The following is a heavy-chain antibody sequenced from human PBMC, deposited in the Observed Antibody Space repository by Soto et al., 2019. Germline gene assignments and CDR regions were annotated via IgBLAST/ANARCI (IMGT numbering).Heavy chain of an antibody. CDR3: ARPAATVTNYFDY. J-gene: IGHJ4*02. Sequence: SETLSLTCTVSGGSISSSSYYWGWIRQPPGKGLEWIGSIYYSGSTYYNPSLKSRVTISVDTSKNQFSLKLSSVTAADTAVYYCARPAATVTNYFDYWGQGTLVTVSS. CDR1: GGSISSSSYY. V-gene: IGHV4-39*01. CDR2: IYYSGST. D-gene: IGHD2-15*01.